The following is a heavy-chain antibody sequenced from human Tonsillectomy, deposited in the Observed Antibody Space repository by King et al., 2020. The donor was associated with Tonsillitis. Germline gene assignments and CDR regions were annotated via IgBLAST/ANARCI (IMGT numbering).Heavy chain of an antibody. CDR3: ARMRGSYSLDY. D-gene: IGHD1-26*01. CDR1: GFTFSSYW. CDR2: IKQDGSYK. Sequence: VQLVESGGGLVQPGGSLRVSCAASGFTFSSYWMSWVRQAPGKGLEWVANIKQDGSYKYYVNSVKGRFTISRDNAKNSLYLQMNSLRANDTAGYYCARMRGSYSLDYWGQGTLVTVSS. J-gene: IGHJ4*02. V-gene: IGHV3-7*01.